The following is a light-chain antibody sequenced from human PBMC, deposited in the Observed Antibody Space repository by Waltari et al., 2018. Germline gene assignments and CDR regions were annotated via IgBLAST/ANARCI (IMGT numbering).Light chain of an antibody. CDR3: MQSLQNSVT. V-gene: IGKV2-28*01. CDR1: QSRQHRNGYNY. Sequence: DILMNQSPVSLSVTPGEPASISCTSSQSRQHRNGYNYLDWYLQKPGLSPQLLIYFASYRASGVPDRFSGSGSVTDFTLRISRVEAEDVGVYYCMQSLQNSVTFGQGTRLEIK. CDR2: FAS. J-gene: IGKJ5*01.